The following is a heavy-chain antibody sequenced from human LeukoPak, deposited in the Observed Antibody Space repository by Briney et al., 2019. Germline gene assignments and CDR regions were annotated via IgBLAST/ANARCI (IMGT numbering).Heavy chain of an antibody. CDR3: ARGIGDSDSYYYYMDV. J-gene: IGHJ6*03. V-gene: IGHV1-2*02. CDR2: INPNSGGT. D-gene: IGHD3-10*01. CDR1: GYTFTGSY. Sequence: ASVKVSCKASGYTFTGSYMHWVRQAPGQGLEWMGWINPNSGGTNYAQKFQGRVTMTRDTSISTAYMELSRLRSDDTAVYYCARGIGDSDSYYYYMDVWGKGTTVTVSS.